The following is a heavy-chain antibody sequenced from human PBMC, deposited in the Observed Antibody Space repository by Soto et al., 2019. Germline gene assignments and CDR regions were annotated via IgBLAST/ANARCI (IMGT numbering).Heavy chain of an antibody. V-gene: IGHV3-7*05. CDR1: GFTFSSYW. CDR3: ASPRVGGDMNCSSTSCYDYYYYGMDV. J-gene: IGHJ6*02. Sequence: GGSLRLSCAASGFTFSSYWMSWVRQAPGKGLEWVANIKQDGSEKYYVDSVKGRFTISRDNAKNSLYLQMNSLRAEDTAVYYCASPRVGGDMNCSSTSCYDYYYYGMDVWGQGTTVTVSS. CDR2: IKQDGSEK. D-gene: IGHD2-2*01.